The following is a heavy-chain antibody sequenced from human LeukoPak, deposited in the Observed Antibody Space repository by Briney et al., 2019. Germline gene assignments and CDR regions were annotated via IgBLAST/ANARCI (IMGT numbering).Heavy chain of an antibody. J-gene: IGHJ4*02. CDR1: GGSFSGYC. CDR2: INHSGST. CDR3: AREWLQTYYFDY. V-gene: IGHV4-34*01. D-gene: IGHD6-19*01. Sequence: RASEALSLTCAVYGGSFSGYCWSWIRQPPGEGLEWIGEINHSGSTNYNPSLKSRVTISVDTSKNQFSLKLSSVTAADTAVYYCAREWLQTYYFDYWGQGTLVTVSS.